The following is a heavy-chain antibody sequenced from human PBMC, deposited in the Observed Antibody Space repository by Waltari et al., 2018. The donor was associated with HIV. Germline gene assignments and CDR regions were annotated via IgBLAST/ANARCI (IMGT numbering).Heavy chain of an antibody. CDR3: ARIQHIVAATYLGMDV. V-gene: IGHV3-21*04. CDR1: GFNFTTDS. CDR2: CTMCGRSI. J-gene: IGHJ6*02. Sequence: EMQLVESGGGLVKRGGSVRLSCGVSGFNFTTDSMSWGRQAPGKVLELVSSCTMCGRSIYYVDSVKGRFTISKYNAKKSLYLQMHSLRADDTAVYYCARIQHIVAATYLGMDVWGRGTTVTVSS. D-gene: IGHD5-12*01.